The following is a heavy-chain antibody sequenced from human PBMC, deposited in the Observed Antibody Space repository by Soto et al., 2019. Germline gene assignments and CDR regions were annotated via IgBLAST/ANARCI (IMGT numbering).Heavy chain of an antibody. V-gene: IGHV3-23*01. CDR1: GFTLQNYA. CDR2: LIGGHYGT. CDR3: AKGKSTGDIDWFDP. D-gene: IGHD3-10*01. Sequence: GGSLRLSCTASGFTLQNYAMSWVRQAPGKGLEWVSTLIGGHYGTAYSYSVKGRFTVSRDNSKNCLYLQMNSLGVEDTAMYFCAKGKSTGDIDWFDPWGQGSLVTVSS. J-gene: IGHJ5*02.